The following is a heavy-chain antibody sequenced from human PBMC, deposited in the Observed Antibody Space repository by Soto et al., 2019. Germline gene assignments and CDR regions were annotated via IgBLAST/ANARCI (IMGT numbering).Heavy chain of an antibody. Sequence: EVQLVESGGGLVQPGGSLRLSCAASGFTFSSYWMHWVRQAPGKGLVWVSRINSDGSSTSYADSVKGRFTISRDNAKNALYLQMHRLRAEGTAVYYCARGGSLSRYFDLCGRGTLGTVSS. V-gene: IGHV3-74*01. CDR3: ARGGSLSRYFDL. J-gene: IGHJ2*01. CDR2: INSDGSST. CDR1: GFTFSSYW. D-gene: IGHD1-26*01.